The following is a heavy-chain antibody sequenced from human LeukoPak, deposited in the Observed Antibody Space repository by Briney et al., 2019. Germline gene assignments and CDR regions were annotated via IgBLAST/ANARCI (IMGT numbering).Heavy chain of an antibody. CDR2: ISYDGSNK. V-gene: IGHV3-30*04. J-gene: IGHJ4*02. D-gene: IGHD6-19*01. CDR3: AKDIEEWLVKGGGCFDY. CDR1: GFTFSSHA. Sequence: GGSLRLSCSAAGFTFSSHAMHWVRQAPGKGLEWVAVISYDGSNKYYADSVKGRFTISRDNSKNTLYLQMNSLRAEDTAVYYCAKDIEEWLVKGGGCFDYWGQGTLVTVSS.